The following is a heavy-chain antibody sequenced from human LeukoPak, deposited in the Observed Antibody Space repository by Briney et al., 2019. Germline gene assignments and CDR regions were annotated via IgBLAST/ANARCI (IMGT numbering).Heavy chain of an antibody. D-gene: IGHD2-8*02. J-gene: IGHJ4*02. Sequence: GGSLRLSCVVSGFTISSYGMHWVRQAPGKGLEWVAFIRYDGSYKKYADSVKGRFTISRDNSKDTLYLQMHSLRDEDTAVYYCAREDNTDYVDYWGQGTLVTVSS. CDR1: GFTISSYG. CDR2: IRYDGSYK. CDR3: AREDNTDYVDY. V-gene: IGHV3-30*02.